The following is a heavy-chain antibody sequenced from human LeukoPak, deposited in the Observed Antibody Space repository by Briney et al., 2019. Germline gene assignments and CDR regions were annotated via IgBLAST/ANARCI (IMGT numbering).Heavy chain of an antibody. V-gene: IGHV4-38-2*02. CDR1: GYSISSGYY. D-gene: IGHD6-6*01. J-gene: IGHJ5*02. Sequence: SETLSLTCTVSGYSISSGYYWGWIRQPPGKGLEWIGSIYYSGSTYYNPSLKSRVTISVDTSKNQFSLKLSSVTAADTAVYYCARVGSSSDWFDPWGQGTLVTVSS. CDR2: IYYSGST. CDR3: ARVGSSSDWFDP.